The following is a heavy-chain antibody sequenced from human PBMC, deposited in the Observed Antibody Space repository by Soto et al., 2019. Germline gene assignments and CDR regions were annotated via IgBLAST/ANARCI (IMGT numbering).Heavy chain of an antibody. CDR1: GGSISSGDYY. V-gene: IGHV4-30-4*01. CDR3: ARVYCSSTSCPVDY. D-gene: IGHD2-2*01. CDR2: IYYSGST. J-gene: IGHJ4*02. Sequence: SETLSLTCTVSGGSISSGDYYWSWIRQPPGKGLEWIGYIYYSGSTYYNPSLKSRVTISVDTSKNQFSLKLSSVTAADTAVYYCARVYCSSTSCPVDYWGQGTLVTVSS.